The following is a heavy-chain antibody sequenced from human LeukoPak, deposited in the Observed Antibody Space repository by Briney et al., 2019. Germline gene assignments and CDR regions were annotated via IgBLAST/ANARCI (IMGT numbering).Heavy chain of an antibody. Sequence: GGCLRLSCAAYGFTFSSYSMSWVRQAPGKGLEWVSGTSDRGDYTYYADSVKGRFTISRDTSKNTLYLQMNSLRAEDTALYFCAKKAQYDGHYPLDYWGQGTLVTVSA. CDR2: TSDRGDYT. CDR3: AKKAQYDGHYPLDY. D-gene: IGHD4/OR15-4a*01. CDR1: GFTFSSYS. V-gene: IGHV3-23*01. J-gene: IGHJ4*02.